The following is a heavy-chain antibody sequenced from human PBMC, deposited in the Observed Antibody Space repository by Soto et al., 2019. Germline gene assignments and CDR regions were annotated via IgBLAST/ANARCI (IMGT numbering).Heavy chain of an antibody. CDR1: GFTVSGTY. CDR3: AREESSLTPKVGHYFDH. J-gene: IGHJ4*02. Sequence: EVQLVESGGGLVQPGGSLRLSCAASGFTVSGTYMSWVRQAPGKGLEWLSVIYSGGNTYYADSVKGRFTISRDNSRNTLYLQMNSLRAEDTAIYYCAREESSLTPKVGHYFDHWGQGTLVTVSS. V-gene: IGHV3-66*01. D-gene: IGHD1-26*01. CDR2: IYSGGNT.